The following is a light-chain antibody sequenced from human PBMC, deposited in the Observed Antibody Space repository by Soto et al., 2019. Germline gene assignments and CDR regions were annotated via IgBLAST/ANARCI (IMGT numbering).Light chain of an antibody. Sequence: DIQMTQSPSSLSASVGDRITITCQASEDIDNYLHWYQQKPGKAPKLLIYDASNLETGVPSRFSGSGSGTDFSSTTSSLQPEDCATYYCKQYDYMPYTFGQGTKLEIK. CDR3: KQYDYMPYT. CDR1: EDIDNY. J-gene: IGKJ2*01. CDR2: DAS. V-gene: IGKV1-33*01.